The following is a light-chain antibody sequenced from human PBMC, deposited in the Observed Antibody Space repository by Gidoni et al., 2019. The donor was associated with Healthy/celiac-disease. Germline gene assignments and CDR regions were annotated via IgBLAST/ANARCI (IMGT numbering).Light chain of an antibody. V-gene: IGLV1-44*01. J-gene: IGLJ2*01. Sequence: QSVLTQPPSASGTHGQRATIACSGSSSNIGSNTVNWYQQPPGTAPKLLIYRNNQRPSGVPDRFSGSKSGTSASLAISGLQSEDEADYYCAAWDDSLNGPSVVFGGGTKLTVL. CDR3: AAWDDSLNGPSVV. CDR2: RNN. CDR1: SSNIGSNT.